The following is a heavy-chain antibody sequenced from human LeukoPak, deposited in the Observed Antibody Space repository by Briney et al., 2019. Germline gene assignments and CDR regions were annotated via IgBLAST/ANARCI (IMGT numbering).Heavy chain of an antibody. CDR2: ISDDGRAE. CDR1: GFNFSSHG. CDR3: TKEGASGSRYNFDY. V-gene: IGHV3-30*18. D-gene: IGHD1-26*01. J-gene: IGHJ4*02. Sequence: GGSVTLSCSACGFNFSSHGMLWLGQAPGKGLEGVAVISDDGRAEYYADSVKGRFTISRDNSKNTVSLQMNSLRDDDTAVFYCTKEGASGSRYNFDYWGQGTLVTVSS.